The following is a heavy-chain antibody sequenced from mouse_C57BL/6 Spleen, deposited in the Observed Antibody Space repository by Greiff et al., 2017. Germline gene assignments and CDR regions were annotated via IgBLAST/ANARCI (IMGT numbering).Heavy chain of an antibody. V-gene: IGHV13-2*01. J-gene: IGHJ1*03. CDR1: GFTFSNYR. Sequence: GGGLVRPGNSLKLSCVTSGFTFSNYRMHWLRQPPGKRLEWIAVITVKSDNYGANYAESVKGRFAISSNDSKSTVYLDMNRISEEDAATYFSSRGGSGLYWYFGVWGTGTTVTVSS. CDR3: SRGGSGLYWYFGV. D-gene: IGHD1-3*01. CDR2: ITVKSDNYGA.